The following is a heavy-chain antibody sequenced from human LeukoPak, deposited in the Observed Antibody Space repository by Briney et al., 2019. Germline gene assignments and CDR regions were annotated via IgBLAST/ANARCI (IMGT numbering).Heavy chain of an antibody. J-gene: IGHJ6*02. Sequence: GGSLRLSCAASGFTVSNNFMSWVRQAPGKGLEWVSLIYSGGSTYYADSVRGRFTIYRDSSKNTLYLQLNSLRAEDTAVYYCAAFSHKGVWCQGTTVTVSS. V-gene: IGHV3-66*01. CDR2: IYSGGST. CDR1: GFTVSNNF. CDR3: AAFSHKGV.